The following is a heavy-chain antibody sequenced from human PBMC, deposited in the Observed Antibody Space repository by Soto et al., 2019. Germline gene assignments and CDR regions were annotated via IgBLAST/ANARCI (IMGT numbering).Heavy chain of an antibody. V-gene: IGHV4-34*01. D-gene: IGHD3-9*01. CDR3: ARFLYDILTGDAFDI. CDR2: INHSGST. Sequence: QVQLQQWGAGLLKPSETLSLTCAVYGGSFSGYYWSWIRQPPGKGLEWIGEINHSGSTNYNPSLKSRVTISVDTSKNQFSLKLSSVTAADTAVYYCARFLYDILTGDAFDIWGQGTMVTVSS. CDR1: GGSFSGYY. J-gene: IGHJ3*02.